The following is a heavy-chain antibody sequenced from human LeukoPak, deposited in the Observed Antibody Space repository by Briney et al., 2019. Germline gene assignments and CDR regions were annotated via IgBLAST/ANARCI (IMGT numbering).Heavy chain of an antibody. CDR1: GGAFSSYA. V-gene: IGHV1-69*13. CDR2: IIPIFGTA. CDR3: ARLYYDFWSGYYDP. Sequence: SVKVSCKASGGAFSSYAISWVRQAPGQGLEWMGGIIPIFGTANYAQKFQGRVTITADESTSTAYMELRSLRSDDTAVYYCARLYYDFWSGYYDPWGQGTLVTVSS. D-gene: IGHD3-3*01. J-gene: IGHJ5*02.